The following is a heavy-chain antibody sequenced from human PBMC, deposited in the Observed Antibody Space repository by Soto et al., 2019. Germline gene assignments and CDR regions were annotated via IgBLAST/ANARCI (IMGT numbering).Heavy chain of an antibody. V-gene: IGHV4-31*03. CDR2: IYYSGST. CDR1: GASISSGGYY. Sequence: QVQLQESGPGLVKPSQTLSLTCTVSGASISSGGYYWSWIRQHPGKGLEWIGYIYYSGSTYYNPSLKSRVTISVDTSKNQCALKLRSVTAADTAVYYCARGITASDTYFSEGFDPWGQGTLVTVSS. CDR3: ARGITASDTYFSEGFDP. J-gene: IGHJ5*02. D-gene: IGHD1-20*01.